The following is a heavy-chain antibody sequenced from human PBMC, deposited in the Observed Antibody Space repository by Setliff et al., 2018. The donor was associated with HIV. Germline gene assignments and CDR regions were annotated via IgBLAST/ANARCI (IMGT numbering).Heavy chain of an antibody. J-gene: IGHJ6*03. Sequence: VASVKVSCKASGYTSTSYDINWVRQATGQGREWMGWMNPDSGNTGSAQNFQGRLTITWNTSISTAYMELGSLGFDDTAVYFCARTRSGGSSVYYYYYMDVWGQGTAVTVSS. CDR2: MNPDSGNT. CDR1: GYTSTSYD. V-gene: IGHV1-8*01. CDR3: ARTRSGGSSVYYYYYMDV. D-gene: IGHD2-15*01.